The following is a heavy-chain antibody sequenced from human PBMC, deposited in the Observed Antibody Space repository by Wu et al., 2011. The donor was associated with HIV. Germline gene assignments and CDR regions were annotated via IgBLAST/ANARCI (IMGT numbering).Heavy chain of an antibody. CDR3: ARVHGYSSSWSIYYYYYMDV. Sequence: QVQLVQSGAEVKKPGASVKVSCKASGYTFTSYGISWVRQAPGQGLEWMGWMNPDNGDTSYAQKFQGRVTMTRNTSINTAYMELSSLRSDDTALYYCARVHGYSSSWSIYYYYYMDVWGKGTTVTVSS. CDR2: MNPDNGDT. CDR1: GYTFTSYG. V-gene: IGHV1-8*02. J-gene: IGHJ6*03. D-gene: IGHD6-13*01.